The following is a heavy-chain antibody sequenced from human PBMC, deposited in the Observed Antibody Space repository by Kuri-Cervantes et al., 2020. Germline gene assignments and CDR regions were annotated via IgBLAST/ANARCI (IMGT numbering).Heavy chain of an antibody. V-gene: IGHV1-18*04. Sequence: ASVKVSCKASGYTFTSYYMHWVRQAPGQGLEWMGWISAYNGNTNYAQKLQGRVTMTTDTSTSTAYMELRSLRSDDTAVYYCARAVATYGDYRRNFDYWGQGTLVTVSS. CDR2: ISAYNGNT. D-gene: IGHD4-17*01. CDR1: GYTFTSYY. J-gene: IGHJ4*02. CDR3: ARAVATYGDYRRNFDY.